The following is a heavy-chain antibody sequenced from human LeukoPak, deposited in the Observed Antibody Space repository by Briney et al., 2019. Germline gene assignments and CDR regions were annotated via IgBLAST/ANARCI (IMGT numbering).Heavy chain of an antibody. V-gene: IGHV3-23*01. Sequence: TGGSLRLSCAVSGFIFKDFPMTWVRQAPGKGLEWLSGISAGGDLTFHADSLKGRFTISRDNYKNTLYLQMNTLRVEDTAVYYCTRDLMDYDVSTGLHHYYMDVWGQGTTVTVSS. D-gene: IGHD3-9*01. J-gene: IGHJ6*02. CDR1: GFIFKDFP. CDR3: TRDLMDYDVSTGLHHYYMDV. CDR2: ISAGGDLT.